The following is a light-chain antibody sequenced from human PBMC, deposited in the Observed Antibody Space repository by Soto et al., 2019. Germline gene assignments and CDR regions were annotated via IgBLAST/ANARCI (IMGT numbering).Light chain of an antibody. CDR2: GAS. Sequence: EIVLTQSPGTLSLSPGERGTLSCRASQSIGDNDLAWYQKKPGQAPRPLIYGASTRATGIPDRFSGSGSGTDFTLTISRLEPEDFAVYYCQQYGSSPHFGGGTKVEIK. CDR1: QSIGDND. V-gene: IGKV3-20*01. J-gene: IGKJ4*01. CDR3: QQYGSSPH.